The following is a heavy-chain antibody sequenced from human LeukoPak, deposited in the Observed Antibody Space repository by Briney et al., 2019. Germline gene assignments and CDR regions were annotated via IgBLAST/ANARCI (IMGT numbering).Heavy chain of an antibody. CDR1: GGTFSSYA. V-gene: IGHV1-69*04. D-gene: IGHD1-14*01. Sequence: ASVKGSRKASGGTFSSYAISWVRQAPGQGLEWMGRIIPILGIANYAQKFQGRVTITRDTSASTAYMELSSLGSEDTAVYYCARVTRSYYFDYWGQGTLVTVSS. J-gene: IGHJ4*02. CDR3: ARVTRSYYFDY. CDR2: IIPILGIA.